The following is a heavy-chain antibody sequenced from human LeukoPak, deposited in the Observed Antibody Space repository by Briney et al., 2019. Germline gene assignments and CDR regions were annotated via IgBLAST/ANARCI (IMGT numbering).Heavy chain of an antibody. D-gene: IGHD3-22*01. CDR1: GFTFSSYG. J-gene: IGHJ3*02. Sequence: GGSLRLSCAASGFTFSSYGMHWVRQAPGKGLEWVAFIRYDGSNKYYADSVKGRFTISRDNSKNTLYLQMNSLRAEDTAVYYCAREGYYYDSSGYYQRGLTFDIWGQGTMVTVSS. CDR2: IRYDGSNK. V-gene: IGHV3-30*02. CDR3: AREGYYYDSSGYYQRGLTFDI.